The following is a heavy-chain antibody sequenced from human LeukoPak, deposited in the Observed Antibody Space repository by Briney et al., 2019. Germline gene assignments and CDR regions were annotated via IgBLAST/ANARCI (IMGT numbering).Heavy chain of an antibody. J-gene: IGHJ6*02. V-gene: IGHV3-23*01. CDR1: GFTFSSYA. Sequence: GGSLRLSCAASGFTFSSYAMSWVRQTPGKGLEWVSAISGSGGSTYYADSVKGRFTISRGNSKNTLFLQMGSLRAEDTAPYYCAKSVAIYFYYGLDVWGQGTTVTVSS. D-gene: IGHD3-3*01. CDR3: AKSVAIYFYYGLDV. CDR2: ISGSGGST.